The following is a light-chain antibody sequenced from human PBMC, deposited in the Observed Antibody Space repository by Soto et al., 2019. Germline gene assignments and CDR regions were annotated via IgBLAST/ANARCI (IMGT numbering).Light chain of an antibody. J-gene: IGKJ1*01. V-gene: IGKV3-20*01. CDR2: GAS. CDR1: QSVSSSY. CDR3: QQYGSSPWT. Sequence: EIVLTQSPGTLSLSPGERATLSCRASQSVSSSYLAWYQQKPGQAPRLLIYGASSRATGIPDRFSGSLSGTDFSLTINRLEPGDFAVYYCQQYGSSPWTFGPGTKVESK.